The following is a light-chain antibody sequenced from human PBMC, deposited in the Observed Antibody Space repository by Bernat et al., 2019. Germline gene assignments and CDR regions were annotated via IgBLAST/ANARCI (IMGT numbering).Light chain of an antibody. CDR1: SNNVGNQG. Sequence: QSGLTQPPSVSKDLRQTATLTCTVNSNNVGNQGAAWLQQHQGHPPKLLSYRNNNRPSGISERLSASRSGNTASLTITGLQPEDEADYYCSAWDTGLSGWVFGGGTKLTVL. J-gene: IGLJ3*02. V-gene: IGLV10-54*01. CDR2: RNN. CDR3: SAWDTGLSGWV.